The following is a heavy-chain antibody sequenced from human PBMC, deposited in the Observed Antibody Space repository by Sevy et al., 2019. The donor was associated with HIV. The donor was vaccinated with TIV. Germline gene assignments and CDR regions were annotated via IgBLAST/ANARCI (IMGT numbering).Heavy chain of an antibody. CDR1: GFTVSSNY. CDR3: ASDRRGYCSSTGCSPYGMDV. J-gene: IGHJ6*02. V-gene: IGHV3-53*01. D-gene: IGHD2-2*01. CDR2: IYSGGNT. Sequence: GGSLRLSCAASGFTVSSNYMTWVRQAPGKGLEWVSVIYSGGNTYYADSVKGRFTISRDNSKNTLYLQMNSLRAEDTAVYYCASDRRGYCSSTGCSPYGMDVWGQGTTVTVSS.